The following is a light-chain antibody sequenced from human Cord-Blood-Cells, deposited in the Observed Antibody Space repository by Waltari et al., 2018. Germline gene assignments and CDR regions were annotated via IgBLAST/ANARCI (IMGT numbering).Light chain of an antibody. CDR3: CSYAGSYTWV. J-gene: IGLJ3*02. CDR2: DVS. CDR1: NSDVGGYNY. Sequence: QSALTQPRSVSGSPGQSVTISCTGTNSDVGGYNYVFWYQQHRGKAPKLMIDDVSKRPSGVPDRFSVSKSGNTASVTISGLQAEDEADYYCCSYAGSYTWVFGGGTKLPVL. V-gene: IGLV2-11*01.